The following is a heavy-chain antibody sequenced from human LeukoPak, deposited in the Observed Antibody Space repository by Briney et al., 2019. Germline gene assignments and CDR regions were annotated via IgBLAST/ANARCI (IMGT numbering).Heavy chain of an antibody. D-gene: IGHD3-22*01. CDR2: ISDSGGST. CDR1: EFTFNNYA. V-gene: IGHV3-23*01. CDR3: AKSQGSGYYRGHIDY. Sequence: QPGGSLRLSCAASEFTFNNYAMSWVRQAPGKGLEWVSGISDSGGSTYYGDSVKGRFTISRDNSKNTLYLQMNSLRAEDTAVYYCAKSQGSGYYRGHIDYWGQGTLVTVSA. J-gene: IGHJ4*02.